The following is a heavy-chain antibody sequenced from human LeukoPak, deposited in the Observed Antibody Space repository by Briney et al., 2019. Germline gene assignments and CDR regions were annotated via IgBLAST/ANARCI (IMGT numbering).Heavy chain of an antibody. Sequence: NPGGSLRLSCAASGFTFSNAWMNWVRQAPGKGLEWVGRIKSKAEGEATYYAAPVNGRFTISRDDSKNTLYLQMNSLKTEDTAVYHCTSVVLTARQFDSWGQGTLVTVSS. V-gene: IGHV3-15*01. CDR1: GFTFSNAW. CDR3: TSVVLTARQFDS. J-gene: IGHJ4*02. CDR2: IKSKAEGEAT. D-gene: IGHD2-21*02.